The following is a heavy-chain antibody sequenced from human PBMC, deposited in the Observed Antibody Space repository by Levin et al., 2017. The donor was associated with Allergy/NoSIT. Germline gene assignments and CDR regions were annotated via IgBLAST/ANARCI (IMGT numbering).Heavy chain of an antibody. J-gene: IGHJ5*02. CDR3: AKSPPYTYHWYCLDP. V-gene: IGHV3-23*01. Sequence: PGGSLRLSCAASGFTFSTYAMSWVRQAPGKGLEWVSVISGSASTTYYADSVKGRFTISRDNSKNTLYLQMSGLRAEDTAVYYCAKSPPYTYHWYCLDPWGQGTLVTVSS. D-gene: IGHD6-13*01. CDR1: GFTFSTYA. CDR2: ISGSASTT.